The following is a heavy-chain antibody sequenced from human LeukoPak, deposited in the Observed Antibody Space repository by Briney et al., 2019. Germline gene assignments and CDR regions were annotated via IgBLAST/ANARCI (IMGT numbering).Heavy chain of an antibody. J-gene: IGHJ4*02. CDR2: ISGSGGST. Sequence: PGGSLRLSCEASGFTFTSYAMHWVRQAPGKGPEGVSAISGSGGSTYYAGSVKGRFTTSRDNSKNTLYLEMNTLRAEDTAVYYCAKDREIRYGAYDLGDDWGQGTLVTVSS. CDR3: AKDREIRYGAYDLGDD. CDR1: GFTFTSYA. D-gene: IGHD5-12*01. V-gene: IGHV3-23*01.